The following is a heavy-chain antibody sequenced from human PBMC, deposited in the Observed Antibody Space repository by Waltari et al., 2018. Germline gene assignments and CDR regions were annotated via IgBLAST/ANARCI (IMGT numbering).Heavy chain of an antibody. Sequence: EVQLLESGGGLVQPGGSLRLSCAASGFTFSSYAMSWVRQAPGKGLEWVSAISGRGGSTYYADSVKGRFTISRDNSKNTLYLQMNSLRAEDTAVYYCAKARSGATGYYYYYMDVWGKGTTVTISS. CDR2: ISGRGGST. J-gene: IGHJ6*03. D-gene: IGHD5-12*01. V-gene: IGHV3-23*01. CDR3: AKARSGATGYYYYYMDV. CDR1: GFTFSSYA.